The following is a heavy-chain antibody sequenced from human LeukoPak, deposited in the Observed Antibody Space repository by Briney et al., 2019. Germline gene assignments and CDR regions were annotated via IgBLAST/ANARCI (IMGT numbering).Heavy chain of an antibody. D-gene: IGHD3-10*01. J-gene: IGHJ4*02. V-gene: IGHV3-74*01. Sequence: GSLSLSFAASGFPFSSYWMYWVRQAPGKGLVWVSRINSDGKTTNYADSVKGRFTISRDNAKNTLYLQMNSLRAEDTAVYYCTRDITLTRGGRSDYWGQGTLVTVSA. CDR1: GFPFSSYW. CDR3: TRDITLTRGGRSDY. CDR2: INSDGKTT.